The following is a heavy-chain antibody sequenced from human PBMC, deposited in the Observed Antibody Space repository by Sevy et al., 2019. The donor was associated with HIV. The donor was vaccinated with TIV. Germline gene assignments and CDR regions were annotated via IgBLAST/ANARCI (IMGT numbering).Heavy chain of an antibody. V-gene: IGHV3-23*01. CDR1: GFTFSNYA. CDR3: EAIATAGRDY. Sequence: GGSLRLSCAASGFTFSNYAMNWVRQAPGKGLEWVSTISGSGGSTYYADSVKGRFTISRDNSKKMLDLQMNSLRAEDTAVYYCEAIATAGRDYWGQGTLVTVSS. CDR2: ISGSGGST. J-gene: IGHJ4*02. D-gene: IGHD6-13*01.